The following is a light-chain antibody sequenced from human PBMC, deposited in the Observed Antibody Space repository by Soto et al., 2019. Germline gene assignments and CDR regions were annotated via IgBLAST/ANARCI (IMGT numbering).Light chain of an antibody. CDR2: AAS. CDR3: QKYSIAPWT. J-gene: IGKJ1*01. V-gene: IGKV1-27*01. Sequence: DTQMTQSPPSLSASVGDRVTITCRASQGISNYLAWYQQRPGKVPKLLIYAASTLLSGVPSRFSGSGSGTDFTLTINSLQPEDVATYYCQKYSIAPWTFGQGTKVEIK. CDR1: QGISNY.